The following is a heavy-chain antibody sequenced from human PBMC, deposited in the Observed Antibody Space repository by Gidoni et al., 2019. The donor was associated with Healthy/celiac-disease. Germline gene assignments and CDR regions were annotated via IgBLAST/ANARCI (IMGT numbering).Heavy chain of an antibody. V-gene: IGHV3-9*01. Sequence: EVQLVESGGGLVQPVGSLRVSCTASGFTFDDYDMHWVRQAPWKGLGWVSGISCNSGSIGYADSVKGRFTISRDNAKNSLYLQMNSLRAEDTAVYYCAKDSYSNGYYYYFDYWGQGTLVTVSS. CDR1: GFTFDDYD. J-gene: IGHJ4*02. D-gene: IGHD3-22*01. CDR3: AKDSYSNGYYYYFDY. CDR2: ISCNSGSI.